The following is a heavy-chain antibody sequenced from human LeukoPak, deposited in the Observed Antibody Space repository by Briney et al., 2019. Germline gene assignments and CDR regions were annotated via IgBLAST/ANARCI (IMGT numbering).Heavy chain of an antibody. Sequence: ASVKVSCKASGYTFASFGITWVRQAPGQGLEWMGWINTHNGDTNYAQKLQGRVTMTTDTSTSTAYMELRSLRSDDTAVYYCARSGTYYFDYWGQGTLVTVSS. V-gene: IGHV1-18*01. CDR2: INTHNGDT. D-gene: IGHD1-14*01. J-gene: IGHJ4*02. CDR3: ARSGTYYFDY. CDR1: GYTFASFG.